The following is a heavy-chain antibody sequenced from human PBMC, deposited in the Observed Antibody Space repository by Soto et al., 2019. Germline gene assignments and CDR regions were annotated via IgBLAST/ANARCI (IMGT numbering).Heavy chain of an antibody. D-gene: IGHD3-10*01. CDR1: GFAFSSYA. V-gene: IGHV3-23*01. Sequence: EVQLLESGGTLVQPGGSLRLSCAASGFAFSSYAMSWVRQAPGKGLEWVSALSGSGGSTYYADSVKGRFTISRDNSKDXLYLQMNSLRAEDTAVYYCAKASKSVLWFGELFGYWGQGTLVTVSS. J-gene: IGHJ4*02. CDR3: AKASKSVLWFGELFGY. CDR2: LSGSGGST.